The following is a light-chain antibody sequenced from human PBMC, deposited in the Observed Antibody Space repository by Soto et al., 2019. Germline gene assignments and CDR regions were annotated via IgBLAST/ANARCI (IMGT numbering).Light chain of an antibody. J-gene: IGLJ2*01. CDR3: QAWDSSTVV. CDR2: QDS. V-gene: IGLV3-1*01. CDR1: KLGDKY. Sequence: SYELTQPPSVSVSPGQTASITCSGDKLGDKYACWYQQKPGQSPVLVMYQDSKRPSGIPERFSGSNSGNTATLTISGTQAMDEADCYCQAWDSSTVVFGGGTKLTVL.